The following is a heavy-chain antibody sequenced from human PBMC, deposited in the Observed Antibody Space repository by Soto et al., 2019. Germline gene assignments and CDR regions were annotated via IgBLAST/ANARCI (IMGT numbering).Heavy chain of an antibody. J-gene: IGHJ3*02. CDR1: GFTSGKYA. Sequence: EVQLLESGGGLVQPGGSLTLTCIVSGFTSGKYAMSRVRQAPGKGLEWVSEIGGGGEYTNYADSVRGRFTMSRDNSKNTLYLHMSSLKVEDTAVYYCAKDEVAANGRADAFDIWGQGTVVTVSS. CDR2: IGGGGEYT. CDR3: AKDEVAANGRADAFDI. D-gene: IGHD2-15*01. V-gene: IGHV3-23*01.